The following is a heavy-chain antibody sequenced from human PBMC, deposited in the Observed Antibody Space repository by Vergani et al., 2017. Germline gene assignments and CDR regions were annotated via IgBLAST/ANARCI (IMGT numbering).Heavy chain of an antibody. CDR2: ISASSTSI. V-gene: IGHV3-48*01. Sequence: EVKLVESGGGLVQPGRSLRLSCAASGFTFSSYNFNWVRQAPGKGLEWVSYISASSTSIYYADSLKGRFTVSRDNAKNSLYLQMNSLRAEDTAVYYCAKDRRGWFTIFGVAPGRYFDYWGQGTLVTVSS. CDR1: GFTFSSYN. CDR3: AKDRRGWFTIFGVAPGRYFDY. D-gene: IGHD3-3*01. J-gene: IGHJ4*02.